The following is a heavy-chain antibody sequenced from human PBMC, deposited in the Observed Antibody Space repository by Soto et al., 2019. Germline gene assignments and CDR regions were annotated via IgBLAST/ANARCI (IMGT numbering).Heavy chain of an antibody. CDR2: WGGSGDNT. V-gene: IGHV3-23*01. CDR1: GFTFSSYA. CDR3: AKGPWGTGYYYFYMDV. J-gene: IGHJ6*03. D-gene: IGHD3-16*01. Sequence: GGSLRLSCAASGFTFSSYAMSWVRHAPGRGLEWVSGWGGSGDNTYYADSGKGRFTISRENSKKTLYLQMTSLRAEDTAVYYCAKGPWGTGYYYFYMDVWGKGTTVTVSS.